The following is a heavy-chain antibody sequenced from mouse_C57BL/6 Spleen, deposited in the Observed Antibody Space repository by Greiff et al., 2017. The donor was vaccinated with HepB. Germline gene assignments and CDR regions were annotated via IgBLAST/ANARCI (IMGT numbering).Heavy chain of an antibody. CDR1: GYSFTDYN. CDR2: INPNYGTT. Sequence: HLVESGPELVKPGASVKISCKASGYSFTDYNMNWVKQSNGKSLEWIGVINPNYGTTSYNQKFKGKATLTVDQSSSTAYMQLNSLTSEDSAVYYCATRGSTGYYFDYWGQGTTLTVSS. V-gene: IGHV1-39*01. J-gene: IGHJ2*01. CDR3: ATRGSTGYYFDY. D-gene: IGHD4-1*02.